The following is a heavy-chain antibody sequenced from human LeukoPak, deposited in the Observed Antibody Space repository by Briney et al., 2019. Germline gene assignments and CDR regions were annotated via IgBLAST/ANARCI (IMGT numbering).Heavy chain of an antibody. CDR3: AREEIAAAGFDY. CDR1: GFTFSNFF. V-gene: IGHV3-30*09. Sequence: GGSLRLSCAASGFTFSNFFMNWVRQAPGKGLEWVAVISYDGSNKYYADSVKGRFAISRDNSKNTLYLQMNSLRAEDTAVYYCAREEIAAAGFDYWGQGTLVTVSS. J-gene: IGHJ4*02. D-gene: IGHD6-13*01. CDR2: ISYDGSNK.